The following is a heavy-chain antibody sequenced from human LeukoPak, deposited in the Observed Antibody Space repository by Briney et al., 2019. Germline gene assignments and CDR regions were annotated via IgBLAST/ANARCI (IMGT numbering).Heavy chain of an antibody. V-gene: IGHV3-33*01. CDR3: ARDGIVGATTWYYFDY. J-gene: IGHJ4*02. CDR2: IWYDGSNK. D-gene: IGHD1-26*01. Sequence: GGSLRLSCAASGFTFSSYGMPWVRQAPGKGLEWVAVIWYDGSNKYYADSVKGRFTISRDNSKNTLYLQMNSLRAEDTAVYYCARDGIVGATTWYYFDYWGQGTLVTVSS. CDR1: GFTFSSYG.